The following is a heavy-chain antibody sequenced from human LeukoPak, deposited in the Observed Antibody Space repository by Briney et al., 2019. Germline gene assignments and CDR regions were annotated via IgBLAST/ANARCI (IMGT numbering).Heavy chain of an antibody. J-gene: IGHJ6*02. D-gene: IGHD3-3*01. V-gene: IGHV1-3*01. CDR1: GYTFTSYA. CDR3: ASGLIFGVVISPDYYYYGMDV. CDR2: INAGNGNT. Sequence: ASVKVSCKASGYTFTSYAMHWVRQAPGQRLEWMGWINAGNGNTKYSQKFQGRVTITRDTSASTAYMELSSLRSEDTAVYYCASGLIFGVVISPDYYYYGMDVWGQGTTVTVSS.